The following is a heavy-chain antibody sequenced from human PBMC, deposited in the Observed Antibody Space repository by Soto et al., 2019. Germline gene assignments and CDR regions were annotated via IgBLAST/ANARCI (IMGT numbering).Heavy chain of an antibody. V-gene: IGHV3-30*03. J-gene: IGHJ6*02. CDR3: ARDTGPNGYNYYYFGMDV. D-gene: IGHD5-18*01. Sequence: GGSLRLSCAASGFTFSSYGMHWVRQAPGKGLEWVAVISYDGSDKYNANSVKGRFTISRDNSKNTLYLQMNSLRAEDTAVYYCARDTGPNGYNYYYFGMDVWGQGTTVTVSS. CDR2: ISYDGSDK. CDR1: GFTFSSYG.